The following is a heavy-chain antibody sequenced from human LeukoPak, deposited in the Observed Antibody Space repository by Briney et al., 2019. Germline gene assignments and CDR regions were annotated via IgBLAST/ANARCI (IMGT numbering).Heavy chain of an antibody. D-gene: IGHD6-13*01. J-gene: IGHJ4*02. Sequence: AGGSLRLSCAASGFPFSSYGMHWVRQAPGKGLEWVAVISYDGSNKYYADSVKGRFTISRDNSKNTLYLQMNSLRAEDTAVYYCAKEGHGSSLDYWGQGTLVTVSS. V-gene: IGHV3-30*18. CDR3: AKEGHGSSLDY. CDR1: GFPFSSYG. CDR2: ISYDGSNK.